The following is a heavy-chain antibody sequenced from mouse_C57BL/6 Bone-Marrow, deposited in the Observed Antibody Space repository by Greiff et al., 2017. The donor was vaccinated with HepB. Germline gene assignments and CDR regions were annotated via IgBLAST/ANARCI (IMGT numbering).Heavy chain of an antibody. CDR2: ISNGGGST. V-gene: IGHV5-12*01. Sequence: DVKLVESGGGLVQPGGSLKLSCAASGFTFSDYYMYWVRQTPEKRLEWVAYISNGGGSTYYPDTVKGRFTISRDNAKNTLYLQMSRLKSEDTAMYYCARHPRFHYYSMDYWGQGTSVTVSS. CDR3: ARHPRFHYYSMDY. J-gene: IGHJ4*01. CDR1: GFTFSDYY.